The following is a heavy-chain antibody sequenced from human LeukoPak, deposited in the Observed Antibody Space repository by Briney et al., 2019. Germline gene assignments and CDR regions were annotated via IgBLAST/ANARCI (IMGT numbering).Heavy chain of an antibody. CDR2: SYYSAST. J-gene: IGHJ4*02. CDR1: GGSISSSSYY. Sequence: SETLSLTCTVSGGSISSSSYYWGWIRQPPGKGLEWIGSSYYSASTYYNPSLKSRVTISVDTSKNQFSLKLSSVTAADTAVYYCARHPRAPLTDYGDPTNHYYFDYWGQGTLVTVSS. CDR3: ARHPRAPLTDYGDPTNHYYFDY. D-gene: IGHD4-17*01. V-gene: IGHV4-39*01.